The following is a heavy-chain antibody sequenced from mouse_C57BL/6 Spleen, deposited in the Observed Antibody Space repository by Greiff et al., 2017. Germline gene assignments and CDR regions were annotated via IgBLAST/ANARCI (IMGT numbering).Heavy chain of an antibody. CDR3: ARQKRDYGGVDY. V-gene: IGHV1-64*01. CDR2: IHPNSGST. J-gene: IGHJ4*01. CDR1: GYTFTSYW. Sequence: VQLQQPGAELVKPGASVKLSCKASGYTFTSYWMHWVKQRPGQGLEWIGMIHPNSGSTNYNEKFKSKATLTVDKSSSTAYMQLSSLTSEDSAVYYCARQKRDYGGVDYWGQGTSVTVSS. D-gene: IGHD2-4*01.